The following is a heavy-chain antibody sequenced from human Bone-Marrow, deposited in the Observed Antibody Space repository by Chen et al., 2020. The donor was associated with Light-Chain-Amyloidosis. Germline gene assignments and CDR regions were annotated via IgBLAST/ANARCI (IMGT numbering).Heavy chain of an antibody. J-gene: IGHJ5*02. V-gene: IGHV3-33*08. CDR2: IWDDGTTK. CDR3: ARDIQFWRGGAPFDL. CDR1: KFMFGTHG. Sequence: QGQLVQSGGGVVQPGNSLTVSCVASKFMFGTHGMHWVRQAPGKGLEWVALIWDDGTTKLYGEAVNGRFTISRNNSNNTLFLHMTNLRAEDTAVYFCARDIQFWRGGAPFDLWGQGTHVSVSS. D-gene: IGHD3-16*01.